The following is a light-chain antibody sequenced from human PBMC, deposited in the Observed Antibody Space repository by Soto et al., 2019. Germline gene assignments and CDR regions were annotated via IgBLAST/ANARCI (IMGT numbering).Light chain of an antibody. CDR2: AAS. Sequence: EIVLTQSPGTLSLSPGERATLSCRASQSVSSLYLAWYHQKPGQAHRLLIYAASNRATGIPDRFSGGGYGTDFTLNISRLEHEAFAVYYCQHCGSTPWTFGQGTKLEIK. J-gene: IGKJ2*01. CDR3: QHCGSTPWT. V-gene: IGKV3-20*01. CDR1: QSVSSLY.